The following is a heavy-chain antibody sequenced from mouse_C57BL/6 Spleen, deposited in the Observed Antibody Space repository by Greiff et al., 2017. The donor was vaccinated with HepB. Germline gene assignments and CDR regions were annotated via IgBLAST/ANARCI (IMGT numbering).Heavy chain of an antibody. Sequence: EVQLKESGGGLVQPKGSLKLSCAASGFSFNTYAMNWVRQAPGKGLEWVARIRSKSNNYATYYADSVKDRFTISRDDSESMLYLQMNNLKTEDTAMYYCVRQRGGNFDYWGQGTTLTVSS. CDR3: VRQRGGNFDY. J-gene: IGHJ2*01. CDR2: IRSKSNNYAT. V-gene: IGHV10-1*01. CDR1: GFSFNTYA.